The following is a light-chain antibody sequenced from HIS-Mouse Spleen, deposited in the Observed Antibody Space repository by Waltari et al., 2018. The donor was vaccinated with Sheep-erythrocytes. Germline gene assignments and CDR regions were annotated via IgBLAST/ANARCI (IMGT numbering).Light chain of an antibody. V-gene: IGLV2-14*03. Sequence: QSALTQPASVSGSPGQSITISCTGTSSDVGGYNYVPWYQHHPGKTPKLMIYYVSNRPSGVSNRFSGSKSGNTASLTISGLQAEDEADYYCSSYTSSSTWVFGGGTKLTVL. CDR2: YVS. J-gene: IGLJ3*02. CDR3: SSYTSSSTWV. CDR1: SSDVGGYNY.